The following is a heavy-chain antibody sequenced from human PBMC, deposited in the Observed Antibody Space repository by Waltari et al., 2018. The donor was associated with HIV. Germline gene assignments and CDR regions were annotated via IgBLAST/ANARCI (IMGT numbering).Heavy chain of an antibody. Sequence: QVQLVQSGAEVKKPGASVKVSCKVSGYTLTELSMHWVRKAQGKGLEWMGGFDPEDGETIYAQKFQGRVTMTEDTSTDTAYMELSSLRSEDTAVYYCATPPSRGAPYYYYGMDVWGQGTTVTVSS. CDR3: ATPPSRGAPYYYYGMDV. J-gene: IGHJ6*02. CDR1: GYTLTELS. D-gene: IGHD1-26*01. CDR2: FDPEDGET. V-gene: IGHV1-24*01.